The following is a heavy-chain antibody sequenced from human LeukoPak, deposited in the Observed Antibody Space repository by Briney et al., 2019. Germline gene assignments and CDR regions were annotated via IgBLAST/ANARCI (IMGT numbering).Heavy chain of an antibody. Sequence: ASVKVSCKASGGTFSSYAISWVRQATGQGLEWMGWMNPNSGNTGYAQKFQGRVTMTRNTSISTAYMELSSLRSEDTAVYYCARAGGYCGRISCPYYFDYWGQGSLVAVSS. CDR1: GGTFSSYA. J-gene: IGHJ4*02. CDR2: MNPNSGNT. D-gene: IGHD2-15*01. CDR3: ARAGGYCGRISCPYYFDY. V-gene: IGHV1-8*02.